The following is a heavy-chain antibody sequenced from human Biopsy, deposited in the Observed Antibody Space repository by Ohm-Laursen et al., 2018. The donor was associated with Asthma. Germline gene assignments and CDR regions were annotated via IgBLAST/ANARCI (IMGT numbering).Heavy chain of an antibody. V-gene: IGHV3-30-3*01. J-gene: IGHJ4*02. D-gene: IGHD6-13*01. CDR3: LRDTLGYYFDI. Sequence: SLRLSCAASGRHFGSYNMHWARRAPGKGLEWVAVITFDGSTQHYGDSVKGRFTISRDNSKNMLFLQMNSLRAEDTAVYYCLRDTLGYYFDIWGQGTQATVSS. CDR2: ITFDGSTQ. CDR1: GRHFGSYN.